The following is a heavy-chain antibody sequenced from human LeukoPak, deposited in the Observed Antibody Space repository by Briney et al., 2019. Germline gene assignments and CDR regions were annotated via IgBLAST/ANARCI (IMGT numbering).Heavy chain of an antibody. CDR2: ISGSGGTT. V-gene: IGHV3-23*01. CDR1: GFTFSSYG. CDR3: AKPIGRGAVAGTGLDY. D-gene: IGHD6-19*01. J-gene: IGHJ4*02. Sequence: GGSLRLSCAASGFTFSSYGMSWVRQAPGKGVEWVSLISGSGGTTYYADSVKGRFTVSRDNSKNTLYLQMNSLRAEDTAVYYCAKPIGRGAVAGTGLDYWGQGTLVTVSS.